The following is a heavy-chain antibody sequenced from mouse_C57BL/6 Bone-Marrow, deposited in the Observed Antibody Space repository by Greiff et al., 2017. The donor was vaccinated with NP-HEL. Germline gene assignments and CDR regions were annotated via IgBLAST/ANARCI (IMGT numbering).Heavy chain of an antibody. V-gene: IGHV1-81*01. J-gene: IGHJ3*01. D-gene: IGHD1-1*01. CDR2: IYPRSGNT. CDR1: SYTFTSYG. Sequence: VQLQQSGAELARPGASVKLSCKASSYTFTSYGISWVKQRTGQGLEWIGEIYPRSGNTYYNEKFKGKATLTADKSSSTAYMELRSLTSEDSAVYFCARDYGSSSWFAYWGQGTLVTVSA. CDR3: ARDYGSSSWFAY.